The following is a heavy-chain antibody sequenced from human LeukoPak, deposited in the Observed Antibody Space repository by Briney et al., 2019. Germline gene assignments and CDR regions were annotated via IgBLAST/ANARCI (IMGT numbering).Heavy chain of an antibody. V-gene: IGHV1-8*01. CDR2: MSPNSGNT. D-gene: IGHD2-8*01. CDR3: VRVPYCSNGICYTHYYCDY. Sequence: ASVKVSCKASGYTFASYDINWMRQATGQGLEWMGWMSPNSGNTGYAQKFQGRVTMTRDTSTGTAYLELSSLRSEDSAVYYCVRVPYCSNGICYTHYYCDYWGQGTLVTVSS. J-gene: IGHJ4*02. CDR1: GYTFASYD.